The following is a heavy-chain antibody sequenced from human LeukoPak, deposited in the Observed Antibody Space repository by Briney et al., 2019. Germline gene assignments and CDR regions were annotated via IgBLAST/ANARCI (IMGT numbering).Heavy chain of an antibody. V-gene: IGHV1-18*01. CDR1: SYTFTNYA. D-gene: IGHD3-3*01. Sequence: ASVKVSCKASSYTFTNYAFTWVRQAPGQGLEWIGWISAYNGNTNYAQKLPGRVTMTTDTSTSTAYMELRSLRSDDTAVYYCARGLEWLTRRHTWFDPWGQGTLVTVSA. CDR2: ISAYNGNT. J-gene: IGHJ5*02. CDR3: ARGLEWLTRRHTWFDP.